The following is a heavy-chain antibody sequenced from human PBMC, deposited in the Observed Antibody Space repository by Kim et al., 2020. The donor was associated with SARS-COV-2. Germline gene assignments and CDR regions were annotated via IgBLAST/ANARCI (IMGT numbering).Heavy chain of an antibody. CDR2: INSDGSST. CDR1: GFTFSSYW. CDR3: ARVGVVPAATPRGYYYYYGMDV. D-gene: IGHD2-2*01. J-gene: IGHJ6*02. V-gene: IGHV3-74*01. Sequence: GGSLRLSCAASGFTFSSYWMHWVRQAPGKGLVWVSRINSDGSSTSYADSVKGRFTISRDNAKNTLYLQMNSLRAEDTAVYYCARVGVVPAATPRGYYYYYGMDVWGQGTTVTVSS.